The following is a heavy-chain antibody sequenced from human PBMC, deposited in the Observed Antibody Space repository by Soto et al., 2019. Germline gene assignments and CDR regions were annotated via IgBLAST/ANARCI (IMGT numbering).Heavy chain of an antibody. J-gene: IGHJ5*02. CDR3: ARVNGIAAAGTRFDP. CDR2: INPSGGST. D-gene: IGHD6-13*01. CDR1: GYTFTSYY. V-gene: IGHV1-46*03. Sequence: ASVKVSCKASGYTFTSYYMHWVRQAPGQGLEWMGIINPSGGSTSYAQKFQGRVTMTRDTSTSTVYMELSSLRSEDTAVYYCARVNGIAAAGTRFDPWGQGTLVTVSS.